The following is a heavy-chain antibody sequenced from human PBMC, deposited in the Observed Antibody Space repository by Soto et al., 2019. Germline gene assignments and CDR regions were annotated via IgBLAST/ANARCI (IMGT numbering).Heavy chain of an antibody. CDR2: IYYSGST. D-gene: IGHD5-12*01. J-gene: IGHJ5*02. CDR3: ARVSGYDYKWFDP. Sequence: SETLSLTCTVSGGSISSYYWSWIRQPPGKGLEWIGYIYYSGSTNYSPSLKSRVTISVDTSKNQFSLKLSPVTAADTAVYYCARVSGYDYKWFDPWGQGTLVTVSS. CDR1: GGSISSYY. V-gene: IGHV4-59*01.